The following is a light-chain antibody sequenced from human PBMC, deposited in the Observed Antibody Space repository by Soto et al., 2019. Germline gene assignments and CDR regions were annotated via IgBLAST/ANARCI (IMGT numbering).Light chain of an antibody. CDR2: EVS. V-gene: IGLV2-14*01. CDR3: SSYTRSSTFVV. CDR1: SSDVGGYNY. J-gene: IGLJ2*01. Sequence: QSALTQPASVSGSPGQSSTISCTGTSSDVGGYNYVSWYQQHPGKAPKLMIYEVSNRPSGVSNRFSGSKSGNTASLTISGLQDEDEADYYCSSYTRSSTFVVFGGGTQLTVL.